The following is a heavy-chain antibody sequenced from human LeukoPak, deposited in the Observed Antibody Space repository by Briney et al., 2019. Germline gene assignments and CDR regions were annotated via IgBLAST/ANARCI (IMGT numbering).Heavy chain of an antibody. D-gene: IGHD3-22*01. Sequence: QSGGSLRLSCAASGFTFSSYAMSWVRQAPGKGLEWVSAISGSGGSTYYADSVKSRFTISRDNSKNTLYLQMNSLRAEDTAVYYCAKDSLVVEDHYYYGMDVWGQGTTVTVSS. CDR2: ISGSGGST. CDR1: GFTFSSYA. CDR3: AKDSLVVEDHYYYGMDV. J-gene: IGHJ6*02. V-gene: IGHV3-23*01.